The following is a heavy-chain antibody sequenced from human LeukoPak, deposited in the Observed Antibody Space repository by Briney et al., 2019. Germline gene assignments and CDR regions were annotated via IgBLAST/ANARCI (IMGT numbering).Heavy chain of an antibody. CDR2: IYPGDSDT. D-gene: IGHD3-9*01. J-gene: IGHJ5*02. CDR3: ARLHDGGRHYDILTGYRWPSGWFDP. Sequence: GESLKISCKGSGYSFTSYWIGWVRQMPGKGLEWMGIIYPGDSDTRYSPSFQGQVTISADKSISTAYLQWSSLKASDTAMYYCARLHDGGRHYDILTGYRWPSGWFDPWGQGTLVTVSS. CDR1: GYSFTSYW. V-gene: IGHV5-51*01.